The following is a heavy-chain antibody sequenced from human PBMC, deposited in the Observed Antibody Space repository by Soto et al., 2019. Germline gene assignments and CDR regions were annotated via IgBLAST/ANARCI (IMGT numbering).Heavy chain of an antibody. Sequence: PSETLSLTCTVSGGSISSYYWSWIRQPPGKGLEWIGYIYYSGSTNYNPSLKSRVTISVDTSKNQFSLKLSSVTAADTAVYYCARVVGGWYSYYFDYWGQGTLVTVSS. V-gene: IGHV4-59*01. J-gene: IGHJ4*02. CDR2: IYYSGST. CDR3: ARVVGGWYSYYFDY. D-gene: IGHD6-19*01. CDR1: GGSISSYY.